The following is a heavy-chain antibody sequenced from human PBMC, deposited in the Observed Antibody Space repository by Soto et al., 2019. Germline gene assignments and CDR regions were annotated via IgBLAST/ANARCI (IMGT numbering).Heavy chain of an antibody. V-gene: IGHV3-7*01. CDR1: GFTFSSYW. CDR2: IKQDGSEK. CDR3: ARDPLWGTAMVLWYFDL. Sequence: PGGSLRLSCAASGFTFSSYWMSWVRQAPGKGLEWVANIKQDGSEKYYVDSVKGRFTISRGNSKNTLYLQMNSLRAEGTAVYYCARDPLWGTAMVLWYFDLWGRGTLVTVSS. J-gene: IGHJ2*01. D-gene: IGHD5-18*01.